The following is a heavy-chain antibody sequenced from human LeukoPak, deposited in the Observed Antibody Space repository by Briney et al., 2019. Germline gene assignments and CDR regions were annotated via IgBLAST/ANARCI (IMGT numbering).Heavy chain of an antibody. CDR1: GGSVSTDYYF. Sequence: SQTLSLTCSVSGGSVSTDYYFWNWLRQPAGKELEWIGRVYSSGTTHYNPSLNSRVTMSVDTSKNLFSLRLSSATAADTAVYYCARRGSFNWFDPWGQGTLVTVSS. D-gene: IGHD3-10*01. CDR3: ARRGSFNWFDP. V-gene: IGHV4-61*02. CDR2: VYSSGTT. J-gene: IGHJ5*02.